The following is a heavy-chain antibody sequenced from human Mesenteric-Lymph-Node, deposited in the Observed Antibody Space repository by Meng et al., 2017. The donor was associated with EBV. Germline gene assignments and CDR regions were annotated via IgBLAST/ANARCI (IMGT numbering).Heavy chain of an antibody. CDR1: GGSFSGYY. Sequence: QLQLQRWGAGLLKPSEPLSLACAVYGGSFSGYYWSWIRQPPGKGLEWIGEINHSGSTNYNPSLKSRVTISVDTSKNQFSLKLSSVTAADTAVYYCARGPYSSYDYWGQGTLVTVSS. D-gene: IGHD6-6*01. V-gene: IGHV4-34*01. CDR3: ARGPYSSYDY. J-gene: IGHJ4*02. CDR2: INHSGST.